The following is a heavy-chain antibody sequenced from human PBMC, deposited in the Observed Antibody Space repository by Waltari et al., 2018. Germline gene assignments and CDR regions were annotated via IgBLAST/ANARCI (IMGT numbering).Heavy chain of an antibody. V-gene: IGHV4-61*09. CDR3: ARGSVLGDYFDY. CDR1: GGSISSGSYY. D-gene: IGHD3-16*01. Sequence: QVQLQESGPGLVKTSQTLSLTCRDSGGSISSGSYYWTWIRQPAGKPLEWSGHIYTSGITKYNPSLKSRVTISVDTSKNQFSLKLSSVTAADTAVYYCARGSVLGDYFDYWGQGTLVTVSS. J-gene: IGHJ4*02. CDR2: IYTSGIT.